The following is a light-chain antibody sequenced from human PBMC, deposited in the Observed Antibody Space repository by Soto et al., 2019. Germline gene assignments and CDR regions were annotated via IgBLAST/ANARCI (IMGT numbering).Light chain of an antibody. Sequence: QSLLTQPASVSGSPGQSITISCTGTSSDIGTYNYVSWYQQHPGNVPKLIIYEVNNRPTGVSYRFSGSKSANTASLTISWLQVEDEAEYFCFSFTTTRPHVFGTGTKVTVL. CDR2: EVN. V-gene: IGLV2-14*03. CDR3: FSFTTTRPHV. J-gene: IGLJ1*01. CDR1: SSDIGTYNY.